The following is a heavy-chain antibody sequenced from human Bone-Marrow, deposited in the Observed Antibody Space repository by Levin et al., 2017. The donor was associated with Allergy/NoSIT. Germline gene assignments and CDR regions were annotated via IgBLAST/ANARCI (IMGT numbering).Heavy chain of an antibody. CDR1: GFKFSDSS. CDR3: SRHPTTPPISGPGTWNID. Sequence: GESLKISCAGSGFKFSDSSLHWVRQASGKGLEWLGRIRNKHENHATSYAVSVKGRFTISRDDSKSTAYLEMNSLKIEDTAIYYCSRHPTTPPISGPGTWNIDWGQGTLVTVAS. D-gene: IGHD6-13*01. J-gene: IGHJ4*02. V-gene: IGHV3-73*01. CDR2: IRNKHENHAT.